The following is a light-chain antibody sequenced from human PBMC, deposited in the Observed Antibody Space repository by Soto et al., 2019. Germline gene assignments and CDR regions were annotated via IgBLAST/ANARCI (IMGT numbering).Light chain of an antibody. CDR1: ETVANN. V-gene: IGKV3-15*01. CDR2: GAS. J-gene: IGKJ1*01. CDR3: QQYFEWPPMT. Sequence: EVVMTQSPATLSASPGERATLSCWASETVANNLAWYQQKPGQAPRILISGASTRAAGISDRFRGSGSGTEFTLTISSLRSEDSGIYYCQQYFEWPPMTFGQGTKVEI.